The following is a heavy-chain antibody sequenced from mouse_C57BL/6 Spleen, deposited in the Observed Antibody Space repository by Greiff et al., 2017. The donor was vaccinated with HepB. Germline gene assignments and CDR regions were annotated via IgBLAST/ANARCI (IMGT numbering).Heavy chain of an antibody. J-gene: IGHJ2*01. CDR3: ARRTTAPYFDY. CDR1: GYTFTSYW. CDR2: IDPSDSYT. V-gene: IGHV1-69*01. D-gene: IGHD1-2*01. Sequence: VQLQQPGAELVMPGASVKLSCKASGYTFTSYWMHWVKQRPGQGLEWIGEIDPSDSYTNYNQKFKGKSTLTVDKSSSTAYMQLSSLTSEDSAVYYCARRTTAPYFDYWGQGTTLTVSS.